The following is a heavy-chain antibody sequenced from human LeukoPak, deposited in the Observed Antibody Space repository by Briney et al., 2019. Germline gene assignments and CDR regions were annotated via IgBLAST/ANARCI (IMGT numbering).Heavy chain of an antibody. CDR3: ATGPLTVRKDHYYYYGMDV. CDR2: INHSGST. J-gene: IGHJ6*02. D-gene: IGHD1-14*01. V-gene: IGHV4-34*01. Sequence: PSETLSLTCAVYGGSFSGYYWSWIRQPPGKGLEWIGEINHSGSTNYNPSLKSRVTISVDTSKNQFSLKLSSVTAADTAVYYCATGPLTVRKDHYYYYGMDVWGQGTTVTVSS. CDR1: GGSFSGYY.